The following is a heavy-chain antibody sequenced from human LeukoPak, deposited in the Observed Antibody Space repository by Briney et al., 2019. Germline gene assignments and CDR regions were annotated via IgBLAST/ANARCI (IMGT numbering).Heavy chain of an antibody. CDR3: AKGTLRFLEWLFDP. CDR2: IRFDGSNK. V-gene: IGHV3-30*02. Sequence: GGSLRLSCAASGFTFSSYGMHWVRQAPGKGLEWVAFIRFDGSNKCYADSLKGRFTISRDNSKNTLYLQMNSLRVEDTAVYYCAKGTLRFLEWLFDPWGQGTLVTVSS. D-gene: IGHD3-3*01. J-gene: IGHJ5*02. CDR1: GFTFSSYG.